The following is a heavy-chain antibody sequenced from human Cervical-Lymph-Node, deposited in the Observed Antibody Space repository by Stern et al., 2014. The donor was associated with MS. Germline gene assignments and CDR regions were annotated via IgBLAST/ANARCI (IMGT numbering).Heavy chain of an antibody. CDR2: ISYDGSNK. D-gene: IGHD3-22*01. J-gene: IGHJ4*02. CDR1: GFTFSSYG. V-gene: IGHV3-30*18. CDR3: AKTQYYYDSSGYLGY. Sequence: VQLEESGGGVVQPGRSLRLSCAASGFTFSSYGMHWVRQAPGKGLEWVAVISYDGSNKYYADSVKGRFTISRDNSKNTLYLQMNSLRAEDTAVYYCAKTQYYYDSSGYLGYWGQGTLVTVSS.